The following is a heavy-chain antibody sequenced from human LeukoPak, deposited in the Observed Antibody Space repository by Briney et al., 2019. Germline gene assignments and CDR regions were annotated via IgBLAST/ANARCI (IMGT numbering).Heavy chain of an antibody. CDR1: GYTLTELS. D-gene: IGHD6-13*01. CDR2: FDPEDGKT. V-gene: IGHV1-24*01. CDR3: ATGYLVTAGLMDV. Sequence: ASVTVSCKVSGYTLTELSMFWVRQAPGKGLEWMGSFDPEDGKTVYAQKFQGRVTMTEDTSTDTAYMELSSLRSEDTAVYYCATGYLVTAGLMDVRGQGTTVTVSS. J-gene: IGHJ6*02.